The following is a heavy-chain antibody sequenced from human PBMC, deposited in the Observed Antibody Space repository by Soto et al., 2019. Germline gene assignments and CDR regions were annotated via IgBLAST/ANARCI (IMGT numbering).Heavy chain of an antibody. CDR1: GGSICTGDYF. CDR2: IYYTGST. Sequence: SETLSLTCTVSGGSICTGDYFWSWIRQPPGKGLEWIGYIYYTGSTFYNPSLRSRVTISGDTSKNEFSLKLSSVTAADTAVYSCARGRGSSWYFDYWGQGTLVTVSS. V-gene: IGHV4-30-4*01. J-gene: IGHJ4*02. CDR3: ARGRGSSWYFDY. D-gene: IGHD6-13*01.